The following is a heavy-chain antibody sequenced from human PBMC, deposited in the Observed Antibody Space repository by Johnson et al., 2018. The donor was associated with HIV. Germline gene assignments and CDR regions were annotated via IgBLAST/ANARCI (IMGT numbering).Heavy chain of an antibody. CDR2: IYSGGST. CDR3: ARDFESAAGI. J-gene: IGHJ3*02. Sequence: VQLVESGGSLVQPGGSLRLSCAASGFTVSSNYMSWVRQAPGKGLEWVSVIYSGGSTYYADSVKGRFTISRDNSKNTLYLLTNSLRAEDTAVYYCARDFESAAGIWGQGTMVTVSS. V-gene: IGHV3-66*01. CDR1: GFTVSSNY. D-gene: IGHD6-13*01.